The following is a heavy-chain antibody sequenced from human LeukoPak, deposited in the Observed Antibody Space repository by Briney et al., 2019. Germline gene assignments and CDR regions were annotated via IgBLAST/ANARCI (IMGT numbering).Heavy chain of an antibody. Sequence: ASVKVSCKASGYTFTSYDINWVRQATGRGLEWMGWMNPNSGNTGYAQKFQGRVTMTRNTSISTAYMELSSLRSEDTAVYYCARGSKYDFWSGYYPSYYGMDVWGQGTTVTVSS. D-gene: IGHD3-3*01. V-gene: IGHV1-8*01. CDR3: ARGSKYDFWSGYYPSYYGMDV. CDR2: MNPNSGNT. CDR1: GYTFTSYD. J-gene: IGHJ6*02.